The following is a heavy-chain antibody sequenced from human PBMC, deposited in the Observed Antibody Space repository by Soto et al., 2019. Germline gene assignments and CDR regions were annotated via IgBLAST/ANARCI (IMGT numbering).Heavy chain of an antibody. CDR2: ISSSSSYI. J-gene: IGHJ5*02. V-gene: IGHV3-21*01. CDR1: GFTFSSYS. Sequence: TGGSLRLSCAASGFTFSSYSMNWVRQAPGKGLEWVSSISSSSSYIYYADSVKGRFTISRDNAKNSLYLQMNSLRAEDTAVYYCAREAVVVPAAIVDWFDPWGQGTLVTSPQ. D-gene: IGHD2-2*01. CDR3: AREAVVVPAAIVDWFDP.